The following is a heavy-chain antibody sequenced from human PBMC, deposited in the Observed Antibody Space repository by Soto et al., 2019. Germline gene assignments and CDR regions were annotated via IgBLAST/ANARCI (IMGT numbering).Heavy chain of an antibody. CDR2: INAGNGNT. Sequence: QVQLVQSGAEVKKPGASVKVSCKASGYTFTSYAMHWVRQAPGQRLEWMGWINAGNGNTKYSQKFQGRDTITRDTSASTASMALRSLRSEHTSVYYCARRPISRQHAHYYCYMDGWGKGTTVTV. CDR1: GYTFTSYA. V-gene: IGHV1-3*01. D-gene: IGHD6-13*01. CDR3: ARRPISRQHAHYYCYMDG. J-gene: IGHJ6*03.